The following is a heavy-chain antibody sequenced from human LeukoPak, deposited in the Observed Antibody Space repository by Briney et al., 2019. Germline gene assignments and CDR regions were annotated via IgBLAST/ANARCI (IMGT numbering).Heavy chain of an antibody. CDR2: IIPIFGTA. CDR1: GGTFSSYA. D-gene: IGHD6-19*01. V-gene: IGHV1-69*13. J-gene: IGHJ5*02. CDR3: ARVLAVAKDLVDWFDP. Sequence: SVKVSCKASGGTFSSYAISWVRQAPGQGLEWMGGIIPIFGTANYAQKFQGRVTITADESTSTAYMELSSLRSEDTAVYYCARVLAVAKDLVDWFDPWGQGTLVTVSS.